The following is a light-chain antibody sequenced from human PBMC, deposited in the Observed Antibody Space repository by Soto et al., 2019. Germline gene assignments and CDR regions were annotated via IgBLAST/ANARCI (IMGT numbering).Light chain of an antibody. CDR3: QRYDISPFP. CDR2: GAS. J-gene: IGKJ2*01. V-gene: IGKV3-20*01. Sequence: EIVLTQSPGTLSLSPGERATLSCRASQSVSSTHLAWYQQKPGQAPRLLIYGASSRATGIPDRFSGSGSGTDFTLTISRLEPEDFAVYYCQRYDISPFPFGQGTKLEIK. CDR1: QSVSSTH.